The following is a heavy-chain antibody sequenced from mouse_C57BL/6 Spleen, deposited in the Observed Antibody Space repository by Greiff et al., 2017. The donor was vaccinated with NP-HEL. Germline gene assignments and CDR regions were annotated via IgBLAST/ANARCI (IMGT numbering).Heavy chain of an antibody. Sequence: VKLQESGAELVRPGASVTLSCKASGYTFTDYEMHWVKQTPVHGLEWIGAIDPETGGTAYNQKFKGKAILTADKSSSTAYMELRSLTSEDSAVYYCTRSSITKDAMDYWGQGTSVTVSS. CDR1: GYTFTDYE. V-gene: IGHV1-15*01. CDR3: TRSSITKDAMDY. CDR2: IDPETGGT. D-gene: IGHD1-1*01. J-gene: IGHJ4*01.